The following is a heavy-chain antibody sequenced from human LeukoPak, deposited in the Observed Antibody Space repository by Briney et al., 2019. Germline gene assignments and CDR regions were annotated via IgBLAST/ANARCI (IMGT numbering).Heavy chain of an antibody. D-gene: IGHD6-13*01. V-gene: IGHV1-69*04. CDR2: IIPILGIA. Sequence: SVKVSYKASGGTFSSYAISWVRQAPGQGLEWMGRIIPILGIANYAQKFQGRVTITADKSTSTAYMELSSLRSEDTAVYYCARRAAAGTGAFDIWGQGTMVTVSS. CDR1: GGTFSSYA. CDR3: ARRAAAGTGAFDI. J-gene: IGHJ3*02.